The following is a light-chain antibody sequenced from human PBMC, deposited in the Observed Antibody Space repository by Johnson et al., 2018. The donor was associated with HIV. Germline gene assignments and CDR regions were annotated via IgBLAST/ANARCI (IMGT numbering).Light chain of an antibody. CDR2: ENN. J-gene: IGLJ1*01. Sequence: SVLTQPPSVSAAPGQKVTISCSGSNSNIGNNYVSWYQQLPGTAPKLLIYENNQRSSGIPDRFSGSKSATSATLGITGLQTGDEANYYCGTWDSSLSVYVFGSGTKVTVL. CDR1: NSNIGNNY. V-gene: IGLV1-51*02. CDR3: GTWDSSLSVYV.